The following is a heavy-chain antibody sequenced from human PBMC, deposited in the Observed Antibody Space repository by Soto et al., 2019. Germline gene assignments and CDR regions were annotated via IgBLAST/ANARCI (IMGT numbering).Heavy chain of an antibody. V-gene: IGHV5-51*01. Sequence: PAESLTIFCRDPGYIFDKYWIVWVPQKPGKGPEWMGLIDHGDSDTRYTPSLNGHVTISGDTSLGFAYLQWSSLKASDTAMYFCVRFGNPGIVVATDWGHGTLVTVSS. CDR1: GYIFDKYW. D-gene: IGHD2-21*02. CDR2: IDHGDSDT. CDR3: VRFGNPGIVVATD. J-gene: IGHJ4*01.